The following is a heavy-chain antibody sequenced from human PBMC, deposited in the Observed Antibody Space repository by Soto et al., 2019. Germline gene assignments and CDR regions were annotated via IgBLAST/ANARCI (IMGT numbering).Heavy chain of an antibody. CDR2: IDRNGDFV. J-gene: IGHJ3*01. CDR3: VRGRAGTRDFPHNTFDL. D-gene: IGHD6-19*01. Sequence: QVQLVESGGDLVKPGGSLRLSCAASGFSFSVYYMAWVRQAPGSGLEWISSIDRNGDFVYYADSVKGRFTISRDYAKSSLYLQMDSLRDEDTAVYYCVRGRAGTRDFPHNTFDLWGQGTMVTVAS. V-gene: IGHV3-11*01. CDR1: GFSFSVYY.